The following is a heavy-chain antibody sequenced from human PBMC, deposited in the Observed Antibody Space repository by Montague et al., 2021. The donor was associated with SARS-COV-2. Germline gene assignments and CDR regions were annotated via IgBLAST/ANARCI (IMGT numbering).Heavy chain of an antibody. CDR2: IFHTGXA. D-gene: IGHD2-15*01. Sequence: TLSLTCTVSGTSIRSGGYYWTWIRQHPGKGLEWIGYIFHTGXAXYXXXXETRVNISMDTSNNLFSLRLSSVTAADTAVYYCARVISRQNNIVVVGLYYFDYWGQGTLVTVSS. J-gene: IGHJ4*02. CDR1: GTSIRSGGYY. CDR3: ARVISRQNNIVVVGLYYFDY. V-gene: IGHV4-31*03.